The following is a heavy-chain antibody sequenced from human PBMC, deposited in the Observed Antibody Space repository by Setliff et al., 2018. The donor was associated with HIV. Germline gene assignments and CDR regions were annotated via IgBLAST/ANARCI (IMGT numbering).Heavy chain of an antibody. CDR3: ARSGDSTSWNNWYLDL. V-gene: IGHV3-30*04. CDR1: GFTFSTYA. J-gene: IGHJ2*01. D-gene: IGHD1-1*01. Sequence: PGGYLRLSCAASGFTFSTYAMHWVRKAPGKGLEWVAVMSYDGSDQYHADFVQGRFTLSRDNAKSTLYLQSNSLIPEDTAVYYWARSGDSTSWNNWYLDLCGRGTLVTVSS. CDR2: MSYDGSDQ.